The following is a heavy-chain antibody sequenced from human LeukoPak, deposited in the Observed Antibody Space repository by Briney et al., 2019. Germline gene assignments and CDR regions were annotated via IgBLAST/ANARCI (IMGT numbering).Heavy chain of an antibody. V-gene: IGHV4-39*01. D-gene: IGHD5-12*01. CDR3: ASRYSSYEFDY. Sequence: SETLSLTCTVSGGSISSSSYYWGWIRQPPGKGLEWIGSIYYSGSTYYNPSLKSRVTISVDTSKNQFSLKLSSVTAADTAVYYCASRYSSYEFDYWGQGTLITVSS. CDR2: IYYSGST. CDR1: GGSISSSSYY. J-gene: IGHJ4*02.